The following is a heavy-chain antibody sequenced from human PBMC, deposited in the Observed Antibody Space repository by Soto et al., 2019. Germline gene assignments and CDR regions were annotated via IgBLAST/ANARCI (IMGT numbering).Heavy chain of an antibody. V-gene: IGHV3-30*18. CDR1: GFTFSSYG. Sequence: GGSLRLSCSASGFTFSSYGMHWVRQAPGKGLEWVAVISYDGSNKYFADSVKGRFTISRDNSKNTLYLQMNSLRAEDTAMYYCAKDPDFGVVTLDLDQWGQGTLVTVSS. J-gene: IGHJ4*02. CDR3: AKDPDFGVVTLDLDQ. D-gene: IGHD3-3*01. CDR2: ISYDGSNK.